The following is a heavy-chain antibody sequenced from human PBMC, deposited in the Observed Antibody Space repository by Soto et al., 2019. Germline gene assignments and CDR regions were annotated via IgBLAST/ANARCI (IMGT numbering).Heavy chain of an antibody. CDR2: IIPIFGTA. J-gene: IGHJ6*02. CDR3: ERAPYCSSTSCYTGTWGYYYGMDV. CDR1: GGTFSSYA. D-gene: IGHD2-2*02. Sequence: SVKVSCKASGGTFSSYAISWVRQAPGQGLEWMGGIIPIFGTANYAQKFQGRVTITADKSTSTAYMELSSLRSEDTAVYYCERAPYCSSTSCYTGTWGYYYGMDVWGQGTTVTVSS. V-gene: IGHV1-69*06.